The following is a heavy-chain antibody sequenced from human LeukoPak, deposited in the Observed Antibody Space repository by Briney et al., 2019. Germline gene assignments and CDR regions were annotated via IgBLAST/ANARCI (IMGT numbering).Heavy chain of an antibody. D-gene: IGHD6-13*01. J-gene: IGHJ4*02. CDR3: ARDRRSRYYFDY. CDR1: GFTFSSYS. Sequence: PGGSLRLSCAASGFTFSSYSMNWVRQAPGKGLEWVSSISSSSSYIYYADPVKGRFTISRDNAKNSLYLQMNSLRAEDTAVYYCARDRRSRYYFDYWGQGTLVTVSS. CDR2: ISSSSSYI. V-gene: IGHV3-21*01.